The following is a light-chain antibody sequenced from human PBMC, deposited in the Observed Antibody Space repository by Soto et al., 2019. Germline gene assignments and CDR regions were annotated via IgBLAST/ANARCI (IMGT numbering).Light chain of an antibody. Sequence: EIVLTQSPGTLSLSPGERATLSFRASQSVSSSYLAWYQQKPGQTRRLLIYGASSRATGIPDRFSGSGSGTDFTLTISRLEPEDFAVYYCQQHGSSPWMFGQGTKVDI. CDR1: QSVSSSY. CDR3: QQHGSSPWM. CDR2: GAS. V-gene: IGKV3-20*01. J-gene: IGKJ1*01.